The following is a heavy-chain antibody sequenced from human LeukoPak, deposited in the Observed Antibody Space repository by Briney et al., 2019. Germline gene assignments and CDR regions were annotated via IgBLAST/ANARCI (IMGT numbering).Heavy chain of an antibody. J-gene: IGHJ4*02. CDR1: GFTFSSYW. CDR2: INSDGSST. D-gene: IGHD2-15*01. CDR3: ARDSLGYCSGGSCYAGLDY. V-gene: IGHV3-74*01. Sequence: PGGSLRLSCAASGFTFSSYWMHWVRQAPGKGLVWVSRINSDGSSTSYADSVKGRFTISRDNAKNTLYLRMNSLRAEDTAVYYCARDSLGYCSGGSCYAGLDYWGQGTLVTVSS.